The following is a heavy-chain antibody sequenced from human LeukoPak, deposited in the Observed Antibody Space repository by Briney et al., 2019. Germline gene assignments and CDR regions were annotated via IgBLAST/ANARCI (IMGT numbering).Heavy chain of an antibody. Sequence: ASVKVSCKASGGTFSSYAISWVRQAPGQGLEWMGGIIPIFGTANYAQKFQGRVTVTADESTSTAYMELSSLRSEDTAVYYCASQGFGEPIRYARSAGWFDPWGQGTLVTVSS. CDR2: IIPIFGTA. CDR1: GGTFSSYA. V-gene: IGHV1-69*13. D-gene: IGHD3-10*01. CDR3: ASQGFGEPIRYARSAGWFDP. J-gene: IGHJ5*02.